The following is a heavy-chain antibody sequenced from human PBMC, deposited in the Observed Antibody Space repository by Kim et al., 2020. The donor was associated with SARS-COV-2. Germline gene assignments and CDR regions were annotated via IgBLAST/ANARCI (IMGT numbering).Heavy chain of an antibody. Sequence: GGSLRLSCAASGFTFSSYGMHWVRQAPGKGLEWVAVIWYDGSNKYYADSVKGRFTISRDNSKNTLYLQMNSLRAEDTAVYYCAKDQLTPLSFSRVWGSYRFYFDLWGRGTLVTVSS. CDR2: IWYDGSNK. D-gene: IGHD3-16*02. J-gene: IGHJ2*01. CDR3: AKDQLTPLSFSRVWGSYRFYFDL. V-gene: IGHV3-33*06. CDR1: GFTFSSYG.